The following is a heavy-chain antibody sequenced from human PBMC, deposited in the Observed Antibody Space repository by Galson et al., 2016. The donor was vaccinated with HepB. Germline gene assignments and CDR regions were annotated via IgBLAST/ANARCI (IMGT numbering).Heavy chain of an antibody. CDR1: GLIFSSYW. Sequence: SLRLSCAASGLIFSSYWMSWVRQAPGKGLEWVANINPDGSYTFYIDSVKGRFSISRDNTKTSVYLQMNSLRAEDTAVYYCARGPKIWGQGTLVTVSS. CDR3: ARGPKI. CDR2: INPDGSYT. V-gene: IGHV3-7*03. J-gene: IGHJ4*02.